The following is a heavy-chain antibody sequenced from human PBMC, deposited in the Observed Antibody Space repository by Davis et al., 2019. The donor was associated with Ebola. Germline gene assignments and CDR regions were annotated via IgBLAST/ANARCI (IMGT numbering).Heavy chain of an antibody. CDR3: ARGFQAAALY. CDR1: GFTFDDYG. V-gene: IGHV3-20*04. CDR2: INWNGGST. Sequence: GESLKISCAASGFTFDDYGMSWVRQAPGKGLEWVSGINWNGGSTGYADSVKGRFTISRDNAKNSLYLQMNSLRAEDTALYYCARGFQAAALYWGQGTLVTVSS. D-gene: IGHD6-13*01. J-gene: IGHJ4*02.